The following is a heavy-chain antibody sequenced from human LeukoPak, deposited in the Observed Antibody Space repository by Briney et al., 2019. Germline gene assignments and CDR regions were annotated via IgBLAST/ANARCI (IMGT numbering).Heavy chain of an antibody. CDR3: AKTGSSSWGYFDY. CDR1: GFTFSTYG. V-gene: IGHV3-30*02. D-gene: IGHD6-13*01. Sequence: GGSLRLSCAASGFTFSTYGMHWVRQAPGKGLEWVAFIRNDGTIKYYADSVKGRFTFSRDNSKNTLYLQMNSLRAEDTAVYYCAKTGSSSWGYFDYWGQGTLVTVSP. CDR2: IRNDGTIK. J-gene: IGHJ4*02.